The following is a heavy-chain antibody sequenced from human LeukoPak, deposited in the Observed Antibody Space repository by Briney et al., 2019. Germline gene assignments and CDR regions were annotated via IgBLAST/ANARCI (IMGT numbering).Heavy chain of an antibody. Sequence: GGSLRLSCAAPGFTFDDYAMHWVRQAPGKGLEWVSLISWDGGSTYYADSVKGRFTISRDNSKNSLYLQMNSLRAEDTALYYCAATMARGVYYGMDVWGQGTTVTVSS. CDR3: AATMARGVYYGMDV. CDR2: ISWDGGST. D-gene: IGHD3-10*01. V-gene: IGHV3-43D*03. J-gene: IGHJ6*02. CDR1: GFTFDDYA.